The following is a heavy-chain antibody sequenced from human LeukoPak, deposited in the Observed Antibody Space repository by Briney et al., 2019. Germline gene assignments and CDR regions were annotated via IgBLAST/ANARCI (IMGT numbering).Heavy chain of an antibody. J-gene: IGHJ5*02. D-gene: IGHD6-19*01. CDR2: INHSGST. CDR3: ARYSSGWLNWFDP. Sequence: SETLSLTCAVYGGSFSGYYWSWIRQPPGKGLEWIGEINHSGSTNYNPSLKSRVTISVDTSKNQFSLKLSSVTAADTAVYYCARYSSGWLNWFDPWGQGTLVTVSS. CDR1: GGSFSGYY. V-gene: IGHV4-34*01.